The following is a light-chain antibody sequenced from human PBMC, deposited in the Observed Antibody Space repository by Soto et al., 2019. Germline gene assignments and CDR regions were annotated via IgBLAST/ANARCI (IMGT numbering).Light chain of an antibody. Sequence: EIVMTRSPATLSLSPGERATLSCRASQSVSSYLAWYQKQAGQATWLLIYDASTRATGIAERFSGGGSGTEFNTTIRRVQSEDFANYYCQQFDVSRTFGQGTKVDIK. CDR3: QQFDVSRT. CDR1: QSVSSY. V-gene: IGKV3-15*01. J-gene: IGKJ1*01. CDR2: DAS.